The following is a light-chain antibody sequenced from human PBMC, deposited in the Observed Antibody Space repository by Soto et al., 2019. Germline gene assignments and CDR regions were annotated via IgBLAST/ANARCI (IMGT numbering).Light chain of an antibody. J-gene: IGKJ3*01. CDR1: QSVSSSY. V-gene: IGKV3-20*01. CDR2: GAS. Sequence: EIVLTQSPSTLSLSPGERATLSCRASQSVSSSYLAWYQQKPGQAPRLLIYGASSRATGIPDRFSGSGSGTDFTLTISRLEPEDFAVYYWQHYGSSPFTFGPGTKVDIK. CDR3: QHYGSSPFT.